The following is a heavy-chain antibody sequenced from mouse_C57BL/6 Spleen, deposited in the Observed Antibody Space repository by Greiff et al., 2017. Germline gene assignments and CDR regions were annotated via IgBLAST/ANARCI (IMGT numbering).Heavy chain of an antibody. CDR1: GYTFTSYW. V-gene: IGHV1-69*01. J-gene: IGHJ1*03. Sequence: QVQLQQPGAELVMPGASVKLSCKASGYTFTSYWMHWVKQRPGQGLEWIGEIDPSDSYTNYNQKFKGKSTLTVDKSSSTAYMQLSSLTSEDSAVYYCARRPNFGVWGTGTTVTVSS. CDR3: ARRPNFGV. CDR2: IDPSDSYT.